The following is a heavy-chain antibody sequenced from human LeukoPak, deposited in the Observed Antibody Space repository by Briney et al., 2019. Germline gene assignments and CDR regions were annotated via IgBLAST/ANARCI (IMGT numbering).Heavy chain of an antibody. CDR3: AKRYYGSETYFALDI. Sequence: GGSLRLSCAASGSTFSNYGMYWVRQAPGEGLEWVSSVIGGGTGTYYADSVKGRFTISRDNSKNTLYLQMNSLRAEDTAVYFCAKRYYGSETYFALDIWGQGTVVTVSS. V-gene: IGHV3-23*01. D-gene: IGHD3-10*01. J-gene: IGHJ3*02. CDR1: GSTFSNYG. CDR2: VIGGGTGT.